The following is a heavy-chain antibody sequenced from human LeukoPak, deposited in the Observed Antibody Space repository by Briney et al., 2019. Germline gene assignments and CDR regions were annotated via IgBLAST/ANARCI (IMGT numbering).Heavy chain of an antibody. CDR2: ISSSSINK. CDR1: GFTFTTYT. Sequence: GGTLRLSCAASGFTFTTYTMNWVGQAPAKGLEWVSYISSSSINKYYADSVKGRFTISRDDAQTSLYLQMNSLRAEDTAVYYCARGGNYFDYWGQGTLVTVSS. V-gene: IGHV3-48*01. D-gene: IGHD3-16*01. CDR3: ARGGNYFDY. J-gene: IGHJ4*02.